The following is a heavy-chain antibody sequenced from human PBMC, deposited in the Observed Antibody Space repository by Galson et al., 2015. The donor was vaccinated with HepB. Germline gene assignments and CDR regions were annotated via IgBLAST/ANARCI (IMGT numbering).Heavy chain of an antibody. CDR1: GFTFSSYG. J-gene: IGHJ4*02. Sequence: SLRLSCAASGFTFSSYGMHWVRQAPGKGLEWVAVISYDGSNKYYADSVKGRFTISRDNSKNTLYLQMNSLRAEDTAVYYCAKDLRIFRGYSYGYGHPFDYWGQGTLVTVSS. CDR3: AKDLRIFRGYSYGYGHPFDY. CDR2: ISYDGSNK. D-gene: IGHD5-18*01. V-gene: IGHV3-30*18.